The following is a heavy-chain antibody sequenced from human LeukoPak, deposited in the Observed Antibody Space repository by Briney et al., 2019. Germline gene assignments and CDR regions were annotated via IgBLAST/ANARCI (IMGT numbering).Heavy chain of an antibody. CDR3: ARNYYDTSDYYFGNFDY. CDR2: IYNSGGT. V-gene: IGHV4-31*03. Sequence: SETLSLTCTVSSGSISSRGYYWNWIRRHPGKGLEWIGYIYNSGGTKYNPSLKSRVTISVDTSKNQFSLKLNSVTAADTAVYYCARNYYDTSDYYFGNFDYWGQGTLVTVSS. J-gene: IGHJ4*02. D-gene: IGHD3-22*01. CDR1: SGSISSRGYY.